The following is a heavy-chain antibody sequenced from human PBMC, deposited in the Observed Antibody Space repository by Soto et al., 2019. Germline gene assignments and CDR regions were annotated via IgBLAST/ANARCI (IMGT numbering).Heavy chain of an antibody. CDR1: GGSISSYY. CDR2: IYYSGST. J-gene: IGHJ4*02. D-gene: IGHD5-12*01. CDR3: ARDGYNQNGRYFDY. V-gene: IGHV4-59*01. Sequence: PSETLSLTCTVSGGSISSYYWSWIRQPPGKGLEWIGYIYYSGSTNYNPSLKSRVTISVDTSKNQFSLKLSSVTAADTAVYYCARDGYNQNGRYFDYWGQGTLVTVSS.